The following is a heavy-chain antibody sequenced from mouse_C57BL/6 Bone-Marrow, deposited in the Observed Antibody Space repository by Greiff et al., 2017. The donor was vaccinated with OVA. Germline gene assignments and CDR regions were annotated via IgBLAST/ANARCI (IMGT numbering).Heavy chain of an antibody. D-gene: IGHD2-4*01. CDR2: IWGDGST. CDR3: ASSEDYDRVFDY. V-gene: IGHV2-3*01. Sequence: VHLVESGPGLVAPSQSLSITCTVSGFSLTSYGVSWVRQPPGKGLAWLGVIWGDGSTNYHSALISRLSLSKDNSKSQVFVKLNSLQTEDTATYYCASSEDYDRVFDYWGQGTTLTVSS. CDR1: GFSLTSYG. J-gene: IGHJ2*01.